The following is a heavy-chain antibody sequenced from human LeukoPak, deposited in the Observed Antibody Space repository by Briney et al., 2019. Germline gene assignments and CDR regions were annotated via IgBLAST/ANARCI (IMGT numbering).Heavy chain of an antibody. Sequence: GGSLRLSCAASGFTFSNYGMDWVRQAPGKGLEWVSGIGGRGDRTYFADSVKGRFAISRDNSKNTMYLQMSSLRAEDTAVYYCAKVRITMIVVVMQYYFDYWGQGTLVTVSS. D-gene: IGHD3-22*01. J-gene: IGHJ4*02. CDR3: AKVRITMIVVVMQYYFDY. V-gene: IGHV3-23*01. CDR1: GFTFSNYG. CDR2: IGGRGDRT.